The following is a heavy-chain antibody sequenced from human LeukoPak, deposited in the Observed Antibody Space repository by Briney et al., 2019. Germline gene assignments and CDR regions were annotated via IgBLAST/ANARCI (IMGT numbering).Heavy chain of an antibody. V-gene: IGHV4-59*01. CDR2: IYYSGST. J-gene: IGHJ6*03. CDR3: ARGMPNCSTTSCYPYYYYYYMDV. CDR1: GGSISSYY. Sequence: PSETLSLTCTVSGGSISSYYWSWIRQPPGKGLEWIGYIYYSGSTNYNPSLKSRVIISVDTSKNQFSLKLSPVIAADTAVYYCARGMPNCSTTSCYPYYYYYYMDVWGKGTTVTVSS. D-gene: IGHD2-2*01.